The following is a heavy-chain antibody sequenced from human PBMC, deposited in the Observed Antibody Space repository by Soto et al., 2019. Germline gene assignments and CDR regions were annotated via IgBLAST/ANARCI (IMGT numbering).Heavy chain of an antibody. D-gene: IGHD3-10*01. Sequence: QVQLQESGPGLVKPSQTLSLTCTVSGGSISSGDYYWSWIRQPPGKGLEWIVYIYYSGSTYYNPSLKSRVTISVDTSKNQFSRKLSSVTAADTAVYYCARDRPGIVRGAAGYYYYGMDVWGQGTTVTVSS. V-gene: IGHV4-30-4*01. CDR3: ARDRPGIVRGAAGYYYYGMDV. J-gene: IGHJ6*02. CDR2: IYYSGST. CDR1: GGSISSGDYY.